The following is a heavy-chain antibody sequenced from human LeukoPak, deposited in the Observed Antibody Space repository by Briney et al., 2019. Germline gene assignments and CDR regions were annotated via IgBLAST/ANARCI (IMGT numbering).Heavy chain of an antibody. CDR3: AKGAEWLQPYY. J-gene: IGHJ4*02. CDR1: GFTFSNYA. D-gene: IGHD3-3*01. CDR2: IRYDGGNK. Sequence: GGSLRLSCAASGFTFSNYAMHWVRQAPGKGLEWVAFIRYDGGNKYYADSVKGRFTISRDNSKNTLYLQMNSLRAEDTAVYYCAKGAEWLQPYYWGQGTLVTVSS. V-gene: IGHV3-30*02.